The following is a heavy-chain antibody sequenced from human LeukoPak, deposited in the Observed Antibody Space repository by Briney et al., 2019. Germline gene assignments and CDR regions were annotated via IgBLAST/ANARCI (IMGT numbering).Heavy chain of an antibody. CDR2: IYTSGST. J-gene: IGHJ5*02. V-gene: IGHV4-61*02. D-gene: IGHD3-10*01. CDR1: GGSISSGSYY. CDR3: ARDYYNWFDP. Sequence: SETLSLICTVSGGSISSGSYYWSWIRQPAGKELEWIGRIYTSGSTNYNPSLKSRVSISVDTSKNQFSLKLSSVTAADTAVYYCARDYYNWFDPWGQGTLVTVSS.